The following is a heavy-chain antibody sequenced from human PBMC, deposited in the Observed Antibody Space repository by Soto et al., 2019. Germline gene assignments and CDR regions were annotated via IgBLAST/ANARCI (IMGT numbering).Heavy chain of an antibody. CDR2: IYYSGST. D-gene: IGHD1-26*01. CDR1: GDSITSSNYF. V-gene: IGHV4-39*01. CDR3: ARHENRYSGSYYYFYGMDV. Sequence: AETLSLTCTVSGDSITSSNYFWGWIRQPPGKGLEWIGCIYYSGSTYYNPSLKSPVTISVDTSKNQFSLKLSSVTAADTAVYYCARHENRYSGSYYYFYGMDVWGQGTTVTVSS. J-gene: IGHJ6*02.